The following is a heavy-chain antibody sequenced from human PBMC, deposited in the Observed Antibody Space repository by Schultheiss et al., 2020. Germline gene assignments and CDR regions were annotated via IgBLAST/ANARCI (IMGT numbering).Heavy chain of an antibody. CDR1: GFTFSSYS. V-gene: IGHV3-15*01. D-gene: IGHD6-13*01. CDR3: TTYSNWYFSF. J-gene: IGHJ4*02. CDR2: IKSNTEGGTT. Sequence: GGSLRLSCAASGFTFSSYSMSWVRQAPGKGLEWVGRIKSNTEGGTTDYAAPVKGRFAISRDDSKNTLYLQMNSLKIEDTAVYYCTTYSNWYFSFWGQGTLVTVSS.